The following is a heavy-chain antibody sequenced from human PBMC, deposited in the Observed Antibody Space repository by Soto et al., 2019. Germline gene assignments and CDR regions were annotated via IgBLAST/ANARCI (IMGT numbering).Heavy chain of an antibody. Sequence: EVQLVESGGDVVRPGGSPRLSCAASGFTSDDYGTSWVRQAPGKGLEWVAGINWNGGHTNYADSVKGRFTISKDSAKNSLYLQMNSLRVEDTALYHCARDKGGYDYDYWGQGTLVTVSS. V-gene: IGHV3-20*01. D-gene: IGHD5-12*01. CDR3: ARDKGGYDYDY. J-gene: IGHJ4*02. CDR2: INWNGGHT. CDR1: GFTSDDYG.